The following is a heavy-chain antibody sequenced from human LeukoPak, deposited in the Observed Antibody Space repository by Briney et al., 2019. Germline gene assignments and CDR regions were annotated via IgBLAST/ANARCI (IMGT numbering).Heavy chain of an antibody. V-gene: IGHV3-53*01. CDR2: IYSGGST. CDR1: GFTVSSNY. D-gene: IGHD3-22*01. J-gene: IGHJ4*02. CDR3: AREDYYDSLS. Sequence: PGGSLRLSRAASGFTVSSNYMSWVRQAPGKGLEWVSVIYSGGSTYYADSVKGRFTISRDNSKNTLYLQMNSLRAEDTAVYYCAREDYYDSLSWGQGTLVTVSS.